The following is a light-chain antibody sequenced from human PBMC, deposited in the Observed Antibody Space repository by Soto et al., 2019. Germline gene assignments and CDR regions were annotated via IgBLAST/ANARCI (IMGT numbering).Light chain of an antibody. CDR2: GAS. CDR3: QQRSNLIT. CDR1: QSVSSN. V-gene: IGKV3-15*01. Sequence: EIVITQSPATLSVSPGERATLSCRASQSVSSNLAWYQQKPGQAPRLLIYGASTRATGIQARFSGSGSGTEFTLTISSLQSEDFAVYYCQQRSNLITFGQGTRLEIK. J-gene: IGKJ5*01.